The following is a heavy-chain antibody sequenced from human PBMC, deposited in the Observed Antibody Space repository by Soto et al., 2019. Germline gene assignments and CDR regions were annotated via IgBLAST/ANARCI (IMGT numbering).Heavy chain of an antibody. J-gene: IGHJ4*02. CDR3: MLGSGWKDFDY. V-gene: IGHV4-39*01. CDR1: GGSITSSSYY. CDR2: IYYSGST. D-gene: IGHD3-22*01. Sequence: WETLSLTCTVSGGSITSSSYYWGWIRQPPGKGLEWIGSIYYSGSTYYNPSLKSRVTISVDTSKNQFSLKLSSVTAADTAVYYCMLGSGWKDFDYWGQGTLVTVSS.